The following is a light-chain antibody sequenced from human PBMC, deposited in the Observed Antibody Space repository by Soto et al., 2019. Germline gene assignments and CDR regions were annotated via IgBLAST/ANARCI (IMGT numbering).Light chain of an antibody. CDR2: EAS. V-gene: IGKV1-5*03. J-gene: IGKJ4*01. CDR1: QSIRYW. Sequence: DIRMSQSPSSLSASVGDTVTITCRASQSIRYWLAWFQQKPGKAPRLLIYEASRLESGVPSRISGSGFGTDFTLTITSLQPEDFATYYSQQAASYLSTFGGGSKVDTK. CDR3: QQAASYLST.